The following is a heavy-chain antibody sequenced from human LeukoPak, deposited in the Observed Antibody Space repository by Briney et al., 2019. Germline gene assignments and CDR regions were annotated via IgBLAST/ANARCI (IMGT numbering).Heavy chain of an antibody. CDR1: GHIFTDYY. CDR3: ARDRGESTERIAARPL. Sequence: ASVKVSCKASGHIFTDYYIHWVRQAPGQGLEWMGWINPDSGDTNYAQKFQGRVTMTRGTFISTAYMEMSSLRSDDTAVYFCARDRGESTERIAARPLWGQGTLVTVSS. V-gene: IGHV1-2*02. CDR2: INPDSGDT. J-gene: IGHJ4*02. D-gene: IGHD6-6*01.